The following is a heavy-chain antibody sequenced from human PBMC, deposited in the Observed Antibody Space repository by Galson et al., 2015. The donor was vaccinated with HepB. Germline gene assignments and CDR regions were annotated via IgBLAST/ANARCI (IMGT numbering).Heavy chain of an antibody. V-gene: IGHV3-23*01. Sequence: LRLACEAYEFSVGSDVMSWGGQGSGEGVEWVSTISDRGVTTYYVDSVKGRFAISRDNSQNTLYLQMNSLRAEDTAVYYCAKWDWMDYFDHWGQGTLVTVSS. J-gene: IGHJ4*02. D-gene: IGHD3/OR15-3a*01. CDR3: AKWDWMDYFDH. CDR1: EFSVGSDV. CDR2: ISDRGVTT.